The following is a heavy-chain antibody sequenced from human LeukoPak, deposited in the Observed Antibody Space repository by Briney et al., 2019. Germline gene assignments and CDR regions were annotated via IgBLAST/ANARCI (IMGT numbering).Heavy chain of an antibody. CDR3: AKGRDGYNSDFDY. J-gene: IGHJ4*02. V-gene: IGHV3-21*04. Sequence: GGSLRLSCTVFGFTFSSSSMNWVRQAPGKGLEWVSSISSSSIYTYYADSVEGRFTISRDNAKNSLYLQMNSLRAEDTAVYYCAKGRDGYNSDFDYWGQGTLVTVSS. CDR1: GFTFSSSS. D-gene: IGHD5-24*01. CDR2: ISSSSIYT.